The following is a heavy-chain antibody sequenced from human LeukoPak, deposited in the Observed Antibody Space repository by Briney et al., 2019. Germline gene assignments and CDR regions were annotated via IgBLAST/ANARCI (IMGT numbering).Heavy chain of an antibody. CDR2: IRFDGSYK. CDR1: GFTFSDYG. V-gene: IGHV3-30*02. D-gene: IGHD1-14*01. J-gene: IGHJ4*02. CDR3: AKGDNSNHPDY. Sequence: GGSLRLSCAASGFTFSDYGMHWVRQAPGKGLEWVAFIRFDGSYKYYADSVKGRFTISRDNPKNTLYLQMNGLRAEDTAVYYCAKGDNSNHPDYWGQGTLVTVSP.